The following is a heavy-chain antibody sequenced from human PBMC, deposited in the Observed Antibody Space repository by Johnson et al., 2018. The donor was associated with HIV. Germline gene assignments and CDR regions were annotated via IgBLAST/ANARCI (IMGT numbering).Heavy chain of an antibody. CDR3: ARVRVGAFDI. J-gene: IGHJ3*02. CDR1: GFTVSTNY. Sequence: VQLVESGGGLVQPGGSLRLSCAASGFTVSTNYMSWIRQAPGKGLEWVSVIYSGGSTYYVDSVKGRFTISRDNSKNTLYLQMNSLRAEDTAVYYCARVRVGAFDIWGQGTMVTVSS. D-gene: IGHD1-26*01. V-gene: IGHV3-66*02. CDR2: IYSGGST.